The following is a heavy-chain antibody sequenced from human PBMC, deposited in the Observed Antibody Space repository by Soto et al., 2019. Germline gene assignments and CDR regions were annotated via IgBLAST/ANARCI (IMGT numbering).Heavy chain of an antibody. D-gene: IGHD6-13*01. CDR3: SRHGPPYCSSSYYVMDF. CDR1: RGSLNSNSYY. CDR2: IYYSGST. V-gene: IGHV4-39*01. Sequence: SETLYLTCTVSRGSLNSNSYYWGWIRQPPGKGLEWIGSIYYSGSTYYNPSLKSRVTISVDTSKNQFSLKLSSVTAADTSLYYCSRHGPPYCSSSYYVMDFWGQGTTVTVSS. J-gene: IGHJ6*02.